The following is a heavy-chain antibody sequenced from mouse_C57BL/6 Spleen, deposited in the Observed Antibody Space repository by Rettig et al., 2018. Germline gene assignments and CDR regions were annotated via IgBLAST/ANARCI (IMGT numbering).Heavy chain of an antibody. D-gene: IGHD2-10*01. CDR3: ARSLLLRDY. J-gene: IGHJ2*01. V-gene: IGHV1-50*01. CDR2: IDPSDSYT. Sequence: QVQLQQPGAELVKPGASVKLSCKASGYTFTSYWMQWVKQRPGQGLEWIGEIDPSDSYTNYNQKFKGKATLTVDTSSSTAYMQLSSLTSEDSAVYYCARSLLLRDYWGQGTTLTVSS. CDR1: GYTFTSYW.